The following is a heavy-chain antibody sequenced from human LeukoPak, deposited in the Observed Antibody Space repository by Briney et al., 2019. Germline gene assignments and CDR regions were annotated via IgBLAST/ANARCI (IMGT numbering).Heavy chain of an antibody. CDR3: ARDHPGYCSSTSGPAGAFDI. CDR2: IYYSGST. D-gene: IGHD2-2*01. V-gene: IGHV4-59*01. Sequence: SETLSLTCTVSGGSISSYYWSWIRQPPGKGLEWIGYIYYSGSTNYNPSLKSRVTISVDTSKNQFSLRLSSVTAADTAVYYCARDHPGYCSSTSGPAGAFDIWGQGTMVTVSS. CDR1: GGSISSYY. J-gene: IGHJ3*02.